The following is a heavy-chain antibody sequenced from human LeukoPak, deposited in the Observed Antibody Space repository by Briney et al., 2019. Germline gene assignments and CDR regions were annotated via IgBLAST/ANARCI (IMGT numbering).Heavy chain of an antibody. Sequence: GESLKISCKGSGYSFTSYWIGWVRQMPGKGLEWMGIIYPGDSDTRYSPSFQGQVTISADKSISTAYLQWSSLKASDTAMYYCARVRLGDSSPRYFDYWGQGTLVTVSS. J-gene: IGHJ4*02. CDR3: ARVRLGDSSPRYFDY. CDR2: IYPGDSDT. V-gene: IGHV5-51*01. CDR1: GYSFTSYW. D-gene: IGHD3-22*01.